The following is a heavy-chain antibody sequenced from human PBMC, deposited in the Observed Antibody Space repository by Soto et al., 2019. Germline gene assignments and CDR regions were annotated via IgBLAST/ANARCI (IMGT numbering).Heavy chain of an antibody. CDR2: IHHSGST. D-gene: IGHD3-10*01. Sequence: SETLSLTCAVYGGSFSGYYWSWIRQPPGKGLEWIGEIHHSGSTNYNPSLKSRVTISEDTSKNQFSLKLRSVTAADTAVYYCAIVYYYGSRSPVRDYWGQGILVTVFS. CDR3: AIVYYYGSRSPVRDY. V-gene: IGHV4-34*01. CDR1: GGSFSGYY. J-gene: IGHJ4*02.